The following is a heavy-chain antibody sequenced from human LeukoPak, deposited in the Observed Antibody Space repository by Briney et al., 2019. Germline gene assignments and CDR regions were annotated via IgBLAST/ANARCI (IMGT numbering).Heavy chain of an antibody. Sequence: GGSLRLSCAASGFTFSSYWMSWVRQAPGKGLEWVANIKQYGSKKYYVDSVKGRFTISRDNAKNSLYLQMNSLRAEDTAVYYCARSSPSTMVRGVIIRNYYYYGMDVWGPGTTVTVSS. CDR2: IKQYGSKK. CDR1: GFTFSSYW. J-gene: IGHJ6*02. V-gene: IGHV3-7*01. D-gene: IGHD3-10*01. CDR3: ARSSPSTMVRGVIIRNYYYYGMDV.